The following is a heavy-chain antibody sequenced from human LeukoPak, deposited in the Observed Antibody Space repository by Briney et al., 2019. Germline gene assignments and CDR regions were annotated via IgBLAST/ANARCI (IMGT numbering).Heavy chain of an antibody. Sequence: SETLSLTCTVSGGSISSSSYYWGWIRQSPGKGLEWIGSIYYSGSTYYNPSLKSRVTISVDTSKNQFSLKLSSVTAADTAVYYCARSLPGAIGAADLWGQGTLVTVSS. J-gene: IGHJ4*02. V-gene: IGHV4-39*07. CDR3: ARSLPGAIGAADL. CDR1: GGSISSSSYY. CDR2: IYYSGST. D-gene: IGHD1-26*01.